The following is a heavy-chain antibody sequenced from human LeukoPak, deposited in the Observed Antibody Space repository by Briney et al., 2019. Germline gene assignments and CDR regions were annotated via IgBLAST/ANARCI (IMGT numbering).Heavy chain of an antibody. D-gene: IGHD6-13*01. J-gene: IGHJ6*02. CDR1: GGSFSGYY. V-gene: IGHV4-34*01. CDR2: INHSGST. CDR3: ARDGGSSSWYPRYYYGMDV. Sequence: SETLSLTCAVYGGSFSGYYWSWIRQPPGKGLEWIGEINHSGSTNYNPSLKSRVTISVDTSKNQFSLKLSSVTAADTAVYYCARDGGSSSWYPRYYYGMDVWGQGTTVTVSS.